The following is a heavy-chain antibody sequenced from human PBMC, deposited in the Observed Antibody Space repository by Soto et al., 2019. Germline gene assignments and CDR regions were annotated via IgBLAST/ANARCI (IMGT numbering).Heavy chain of an antibody. D-gene: IGHD1-26*01. CDR3: ARGGGSRRWELFDY. CDR2: IIPILGIA. CDR1: GGTFSSYT. Sequence: ASVKVSCKASGGTFSSYTISWVRQAPGQGLEWMGRIIPILGIANYAQKFQGRVTITADKSTSTAYMELSSLRSEDTAVYYCARGGGSRRWELFDYWGQGTLVTVSS. J-gene: IGHJ4*02. V-gene: IGHV1-69*02.